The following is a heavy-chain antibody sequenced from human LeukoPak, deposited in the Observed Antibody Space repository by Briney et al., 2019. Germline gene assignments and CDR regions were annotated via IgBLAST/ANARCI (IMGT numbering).Heavy chain of an antibody. CDR3: ARDRHCVNGVCHSPAGMDV. CDR2: IWFDGKNQ. Sequence: PGGSLRLSCSASGFTFSSYAMHWVRQALGKGLEWVADIWFDGKNQHFADSVRGRFAISRDNSKNTVYLQINSLRAEDTAVYYCARDRHCVNGVCHSPAGMDVWGQGTTVTVSS. CDR1: GFTFSSYA. J-gene: IGHJ6*02. D-gene: IGHD2-8*01. V-gene: IGHV3-33*08.